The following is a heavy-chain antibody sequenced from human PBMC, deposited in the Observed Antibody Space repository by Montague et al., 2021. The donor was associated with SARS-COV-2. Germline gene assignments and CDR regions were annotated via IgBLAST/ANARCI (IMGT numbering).Heavy chain of an antibody. Sequence: SETLSLTCSVSSGSIISSGYYWGWIRQPPGKELEWIGNIYYSGTTYYNPSLQSRGTISVDTSKNHLSLRLSSVTAADTAVYFCARGMIRGVTTPFDHWGQGTLVTVSS. D-gene: IGHD3-10*01. CDR1: SGSIISSGYY. CDR2: IYYSGTT. CDR3: ARGMIRGVTTPFDH. V-gene: IGHV4-39*02. J-gene: IGHJ4*02.